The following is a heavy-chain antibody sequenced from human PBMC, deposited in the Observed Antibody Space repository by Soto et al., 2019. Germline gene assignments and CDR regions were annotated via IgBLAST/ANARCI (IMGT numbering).Heavy chain of an antibody. V-gene: IGHV1-2*02. J-gene: IGHJ6*02. CDR1: GYAFTGYY. CDR3: ARNFMGYCSSTRCYGGDGDYYYYGRDV. D-gene: IGHD2-2*01. CDR2: INPNSGGT. Sequence: ASVKVSCKATGYAFTGYYMHWVRQAPGQGLEWMGWINPNSGGTNYAQKFQGRVTMTRDTSISTAYMELSRLRSDDTAVYYCARNFMGYCSSTRCYGGDGDYYYYGRDVWGQGTTVTVSS.